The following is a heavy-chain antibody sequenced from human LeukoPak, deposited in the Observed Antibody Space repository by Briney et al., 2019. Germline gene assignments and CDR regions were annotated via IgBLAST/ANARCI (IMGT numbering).Heavy chain of an antibody. Sequence: GGSLTLSCAASEISFSSYWMHWVRQGPGKGLVWVSRINSDGSRTNYADSVKGRFTISRDNSQNTLYLQMNSLGVEDTAVCFCAKDRIASPPQGRFDPWGQGTLVAVSS. V-gene: IGHV3-74*01. CDR1: EISFSSYW. CDR3: AKDRIASPPQGRFDP. D-gene: IGHD6-6*01. CDR2: INSDGSRT. J-gene: IGHJ5*01.